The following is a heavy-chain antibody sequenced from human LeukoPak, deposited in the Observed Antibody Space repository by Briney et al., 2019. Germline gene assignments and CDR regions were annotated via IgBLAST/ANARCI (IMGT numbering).Heavy chain of an antibody. D-gene: IGHD2/OR15-2a*01. J-gene: IGHJ4*02. CDR3: TTDLTYLFTFEF. CDR1: GFNFADAW. V-gene: IGHV3-15*01. CDR2: IKGESDGATT. Sequence: GGSLRLSCAASGFNFADAWMAWVRQAPGRGLEWLGRIKGESDGATTDLAAPVEGRFTFSRDDSKNTLYLQMRSLQIEDTAVYYCTTDLTYLFTFEFWGQGTLVTVSS.